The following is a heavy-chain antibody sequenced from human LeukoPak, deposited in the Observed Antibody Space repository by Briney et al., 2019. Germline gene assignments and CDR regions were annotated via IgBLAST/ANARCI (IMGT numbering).Heavy chain of an antibody. V-gene: IGHV7-4-1*02. CDR2: TNTNTGNP. Sequence: GASVKVSCKAAGYTFTSYGMNWVRQAPGQGLEWMGWTNTNTGNPTYAQGFTGRFVFSLDTSVSTAYLQISSLKAEDTAVYYCARDLPYDFWSGYYAFDIWGQGTMVTVSS. D-gene: IGHD3-3*01. CDR1: GYTFTSYG. CDR3: ARDLPYDFWSGYYAFDI. J-gene: IGHJ3*02.